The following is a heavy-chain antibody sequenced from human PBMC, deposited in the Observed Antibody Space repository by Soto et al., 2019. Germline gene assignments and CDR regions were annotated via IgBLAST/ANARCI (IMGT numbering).Heavy chain of an antibody. CDR2: IYYSGST. CDR3: ARAVQSGGSCYFDY. D-gene: IGHD2-15*01. CDR1: GGSISSSSYY. J-gene: IGHJ4*02. V-gene: IGHV4-39*01. Sequence: SETLSLTCTVSGGSISSSSYYWGWIRQPPGKGLEWIGSIYYSGSTYYNPSLKSRVTISVDTSKNQFSLKLSSVTAADTAVYYCARAVQSGGSCYFDYWGQGTLVTVSS.